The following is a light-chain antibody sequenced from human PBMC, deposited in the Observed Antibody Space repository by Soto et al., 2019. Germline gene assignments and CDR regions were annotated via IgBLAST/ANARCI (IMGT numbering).Light chain of an antibody. CDR2: DVS. CDR1: SSDVGGYNY. CDR3: SSYTTSSTPPYV. V-gene: IGLV2-14*01. Sequence: QSVLTQPASVSGSPGQSITISRTGTSSDVGGYNYVSWYQQHPGKAPKLMIYDVSDRPSGVSNRFSGSKSGNTASLTISGLQAEDEGDYYCSSYTTSSTPPYVFGTGTKVTVL. J-gene: IGLJ1*01.